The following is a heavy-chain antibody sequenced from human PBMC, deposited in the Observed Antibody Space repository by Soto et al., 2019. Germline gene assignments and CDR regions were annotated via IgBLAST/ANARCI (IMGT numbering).Heavy chain of an antibody. J-gene: IGHJ4*02. D-gene: IGHD1-26*01. CDR3: AKDWVGGSNKYYFEY. CDR2: ISHHGLKE. CDR1: GFTFRDYG. Sequence: QVQLVEFGGGVVRPGRSLRLSCVASGFTFRDYGMHWVRQAPGKGLEWVAGISHHGLKEHYADSVKGRFTISRDNSKKTVYLQLNSLRGDDTAVYYCAKDWVGGSNKYYFEYWGQGTLVTVSS. V-gene: IGHV3-30*18.